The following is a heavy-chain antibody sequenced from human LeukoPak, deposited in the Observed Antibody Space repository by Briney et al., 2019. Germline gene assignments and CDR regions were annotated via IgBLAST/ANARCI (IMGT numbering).Heavy chain of an antibody. V-gene: IGHV4-31*03. D-gene: IGHD3-10*01. CDR2: IYYSGST. J-gene: IGHJ4*02. Sequence: PSVTLSLTCTVSGGSISSGGYYWSWIRQHPGKGLEWIGYIYYSGSTYYNPSLKSRVTISVDTSKNQFSLKLSSVTAADTAVYYCARGDWGLAFGGYFFDYWGQGTLVTVSS. CDR3: ARGDWGLAFGGYFFDY. CDR1: GGSISSGGYY.